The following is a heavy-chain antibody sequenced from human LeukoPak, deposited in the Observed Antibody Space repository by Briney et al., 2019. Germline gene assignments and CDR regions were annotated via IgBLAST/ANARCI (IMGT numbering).Heavy chain of an antibody. Sequence: SETLSLTCAVYGGSFSGYYWSWIRQPPGKGLEWIGEINHSGSTNYNPSLKSRVTISVDTSKNQFSLKLSSVTAADTAVYYCARHPLGYCSSTSCYAFDYWGQGTLVTVSS. V-gene: IGHV4-34*01. CDR1: GGSFSGYY. CDR2: INHSGST. CDR3: ARHPLGYCSSTSCYAFDY. J-gene: IGHJ4*02. D-gene: IGHD2-2*01.